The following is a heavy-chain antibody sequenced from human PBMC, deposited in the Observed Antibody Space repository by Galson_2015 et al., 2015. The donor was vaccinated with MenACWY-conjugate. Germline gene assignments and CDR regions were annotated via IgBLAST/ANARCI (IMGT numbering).Heavy chain of an antibody. CDR1: GYTFTTYY. Sequence: SVKVSCKASGYTFTTYYMHWMRQAPGQGLEWMGRIDPGSGGTDFARKFQGRVTMTRDTSISTAYMEFSRLRSDDTAVYYCAREDMIRGSGSDFDFWGQGTLVTVS. J-gene: IGHJ4*02. CDR3: AREDMIRGSGSDFDF. CDR2: IDPGSGGT. V-gene: IGHV1-2*06. D-gene: IGHD5-12*01.